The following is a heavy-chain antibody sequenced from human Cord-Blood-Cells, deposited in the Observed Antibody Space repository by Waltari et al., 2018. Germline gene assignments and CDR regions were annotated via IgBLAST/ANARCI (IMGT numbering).Heavy chain of an antibody. CDR2: INPNSGGT. J-gene: IGHJ3*02. CDR1: GYSFTGYS. D-gene: IGHD3-3*01. CDR3: ARLDNPTAGAFDI. Sequence: QVQLVQSGAEVKKPGASVKVSCKASGYSFTGYSTHWVRQAPGQGLEWMGWINPNSGGTNYAQKFQGRVTMTRDTSISTAYMELSRLRSDDTAVYYCARLDNPTAGAFDIWGQGTMVTVSS. V-gene: IGHV1-2*02.